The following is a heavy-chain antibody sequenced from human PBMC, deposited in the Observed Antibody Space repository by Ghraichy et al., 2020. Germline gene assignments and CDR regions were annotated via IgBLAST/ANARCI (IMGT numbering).Heavy chain of an antibody. D-gene: IGHD6-19*01. J-gene: IGHJ3*02. CDR1: GFTFGDYA. V-gene: IGHV3-49*03. CDR3: TRTHSSGWSDDAFDI. Sequence: GGSLRLSCTASGFTFGDYAMSWFRQAPGKGLEWVGFIRSKAYGGTTEYAASVKGRFTISRDDSKSIAYLQMNSLKTEDTAVYYCTRTHSSGWSDDAFDIWGQGTMVTVSS. CDR2: IRSKAYGGTT.